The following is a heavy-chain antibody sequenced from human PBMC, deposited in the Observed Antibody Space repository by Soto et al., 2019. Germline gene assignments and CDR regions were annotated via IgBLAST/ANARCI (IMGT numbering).Heavy chain of an antibody. CDR3: ASRIAVAGRGYGMDV. CDR1: GYSFTSYW. Sequence: GESLKTSCKGSGYSFTSYWISWVRQMPGKGLGWMGRIDPSDSYTNYSPSFKGHVTISADKSINTAYLQCSSLKASDTAMYYCASRIAVAGRGYGMDVWGQGTTVTVSS. D-gene: IGHD6-19*01. CDR2: IDPSDSYT. V-gene: IGHV5-10-1*01. J-gene: IGHJ6*02.